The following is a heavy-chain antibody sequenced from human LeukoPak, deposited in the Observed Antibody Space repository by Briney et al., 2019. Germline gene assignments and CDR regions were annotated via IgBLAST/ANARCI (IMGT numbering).Heavy chain of an antibody. Sequence: SETLSLTCAVYGGSFSGYYWSWIRQPPGKGLEWIGEINHSGSTNYNPSLKSRVTISVDTSKNQFSLKLSSVTAADTAVYYCARGKTRHSSSWYVTLNYWGQGTLVTVSS. CDR3: ARGKTRHSSSWYVTLNY. V-gene: IGHV4-34*01. J-gene: IGHJ4*02. CDR2: INHSGST. D-gene: IGHD6-13*01. CDR1: GGSFSGYY.